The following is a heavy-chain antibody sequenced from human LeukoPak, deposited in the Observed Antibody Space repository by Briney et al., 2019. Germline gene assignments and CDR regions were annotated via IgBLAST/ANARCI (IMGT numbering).Heavy chain of an antibody. Sequence: PSETLSLTCAVSGYSISSGYYWAWIRQPPGKGLEWIGSMYHSGSTYDSPSLKSRVTMSVDTSKNQFSLKLTSVTAADTAVYYCARHARHAPFDYWGQGTLVTVSS. CDR3: ARHARHAPFDY. D-gene: IGHD2-2*01. V-gene: IGHV4-38-2*01. CDR1: GYSISSGYY. CDR2: MYHSGST. J-gene: IGHJ4*02.